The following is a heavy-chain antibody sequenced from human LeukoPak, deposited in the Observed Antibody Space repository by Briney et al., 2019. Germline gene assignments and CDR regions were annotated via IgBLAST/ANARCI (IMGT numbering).Heavy chain of an antibody. CDR1: GGSISSYY. J-gene: IGHJ6*02. Sequence: SEALSLTCTVSGGSISSYYWSWIRQPPGKGLEWIGYIYCRGSTNYNPSLKSRVTISVDTSKNQFSLKLSSVTAADTAVYYCARDRGLPFYYYGMDVWGQGTTVTVSS. CDR3: ARDRGLPFYYYGMDV. V-gene: IGHV4-59*01. D-gene: IGHD4-17*01. CDR2: IYCRGST.